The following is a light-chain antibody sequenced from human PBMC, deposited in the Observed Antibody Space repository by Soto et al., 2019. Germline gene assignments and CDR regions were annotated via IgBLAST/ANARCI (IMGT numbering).Light chain of an antibody. CDR1: QSVSSSY. CDR2: GAS. CDR3: QQYGSSPPIT. J-gene: IGKJ5*01. Sequence: VLTQSPGTLALSPGERATLSCRASQSVSSSYLAWYQQKPGQAPRLLMYGASSRAPGIPDRFSGSGSGTDFTLTISRLEPGDFAVFYCQQYGSSPPITFGQGTRLEIK. V-gene: IGKV3-20*01.